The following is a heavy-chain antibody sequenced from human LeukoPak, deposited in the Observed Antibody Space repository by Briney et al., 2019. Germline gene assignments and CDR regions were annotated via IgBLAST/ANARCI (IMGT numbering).Heavy chain of an antibody. J-gene: IGHJ4*02. Sequence: GGSLRLSCAASGFTFSSYSMNWVRQAPGKGLEWVSSISSSSSYIYYADSVKGRFTISRDNAKNSLHLQMNSLRAEDTAVYYCARSLPGGGGVFDYWGQGTLVTVSS. CDR3: ARSLPGGGGVFDY. CDR2: ISSSSSYI. V-gene: IGHV3-21*01. D-gene: IGHD3-16*01. CDR1: GFTFSSYS.